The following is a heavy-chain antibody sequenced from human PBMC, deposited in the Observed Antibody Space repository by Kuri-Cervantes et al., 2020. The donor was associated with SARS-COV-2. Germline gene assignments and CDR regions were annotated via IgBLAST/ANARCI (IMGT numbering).Heavy chain of an antibody. CDR2: IKQRGNEK. Sequence: GESLKISCAASGFIFSSYWMSWVRQVPGKGLEWVANIKQRGNEKYYVDSVKGRFTISRDNAQNSLYLEMNSLIGQDTAVYYCARESRYVYGEFDLWGQGTLVTVSS. CDR1: GFIFSSYW. D-gene: IGHD5-18*01. J-gene: IGHJ5*02. CDR3: ARESRYVYGEFDL. V-gene: IGHV3-7*03.